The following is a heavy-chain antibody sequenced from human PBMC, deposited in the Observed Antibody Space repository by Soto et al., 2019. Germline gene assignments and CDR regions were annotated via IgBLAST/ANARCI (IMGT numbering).Heavy chain of an antibody. J-gene: IGHJ6*02. Sequence: QVELQQSGPGLVKPSETLSLTCNVSGASMRSYSWTWMRLSPGKGLEWIGDIFYSGSSNLNPSLRSRLSISIDTSKNKFSLMLKSVTAADTAVYYCARDLRCCGLDVWCQGTTVTVSS. CDR2: IFYSGSS. V-gene: IGHV4-59*01. D-gene: IGHD3-9*01. CDR3: ARDLRCCGLDV. CDR1: GASMRSYS.